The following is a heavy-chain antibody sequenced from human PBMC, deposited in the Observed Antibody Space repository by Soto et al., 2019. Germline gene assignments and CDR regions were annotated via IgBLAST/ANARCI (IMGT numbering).Heavy chain of an antibody. CDR1: GYSFASYW. Sequence: PGESLKISCQGSGYSFASYWIGWVRQMPGKDLEWMGIIYPGDSDTRYSPSFQGQVTISADKSLRTAYLQWTSLRSEDTAVYYCARDLVVVVAEDYGMDVWGQGTTVTVSS. V-gene: IGHV5-51*01. J-gene: IGHJ6*02. D-gene: IGHD2-15*01. CDR2: IYPGDSDT. CDR3: ARDLVVVVAEDYGMDV.